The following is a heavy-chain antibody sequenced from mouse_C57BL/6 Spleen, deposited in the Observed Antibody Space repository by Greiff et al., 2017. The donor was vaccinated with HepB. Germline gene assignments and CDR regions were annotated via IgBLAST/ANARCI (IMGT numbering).Heavy chain of an antibody. Sequence: EVKLQESGGGLVKPGGSLKLSCAASGFTFSDYGMHWVRQAPEKGLEWVAYISSGSSTIYYADTVKGRFTISRDNAKNTLFLQMTSLRSEDTAMYYCARGVRFAYWGQGTLVTVSA. V-gene: IGHV5-17*01. CDR1: GFTFSDYG. J-gene: IGHJ3*01. CDR2: ISSGSSTI. CDR3: ARGVRFAY. D-gene: IGHD2-14*01.